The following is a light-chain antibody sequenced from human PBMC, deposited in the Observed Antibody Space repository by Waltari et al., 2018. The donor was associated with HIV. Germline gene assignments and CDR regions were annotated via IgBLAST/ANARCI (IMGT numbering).Light chain of an antibody. V-gene: IGLV4-69*01. CDR2: FNSDGSH. CDR3: QTWGTLNLV. CDR1: SGHSSYA. J-gene: IGLJ3*02. Sequence: QLVLTQSPSASASLGASVKLTCTLSSGHSSYAIAWNQQQPEKGPRYLMKFNSDGSHSKGDGIPDRFSGSSSGAERYLTISSLQSEDEADYYCQTWGTLNLVFGGGTKLTVL.